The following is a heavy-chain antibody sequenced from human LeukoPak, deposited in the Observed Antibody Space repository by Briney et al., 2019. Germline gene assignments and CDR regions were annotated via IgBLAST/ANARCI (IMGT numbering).Heavy chain of an antibody. CDR1: GYTFTSYG. D-gene: IGHD2-2*01. Sequence: ASVKVSCKASGYTFTSYGISWVRQAPGQGREGMGWISAYNGKTNYEQKLQGRVTMTTDRSTRKAYMELRRLRSDDTAVYYCARVAQVVPAALYYYYYYGMDVWGQGTTVTVSS. CDR3: ARVAQVVPAALYYYYYYGMDV. J-gene: IGHJ6*02. CDR2: ISAYNGKT. V-gene: IGHV1-18*01.